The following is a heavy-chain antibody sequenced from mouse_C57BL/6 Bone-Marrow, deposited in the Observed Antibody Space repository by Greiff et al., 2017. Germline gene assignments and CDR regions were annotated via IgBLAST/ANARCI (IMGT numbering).Heavy chain of an antibody. CDR2: IYPRSGST. CDR1: GYTFTSYG. V-gene: IGHV1-81*01. CDR3: ARGDGYYAFFDD. J-gene: IGHJ2*01. D-gene: IGHD2-3*01. Sequence: VQLQQSGAELARPGASVKLSCKASGYTFTSYGISWVKQRTGQGLEWIGEIYPRSGSTYYNEKFKGKATLTADKSSSTAYMELRSLTSEDSAVYFCARGDGYYAFFDDWGKGTTLTVSS.